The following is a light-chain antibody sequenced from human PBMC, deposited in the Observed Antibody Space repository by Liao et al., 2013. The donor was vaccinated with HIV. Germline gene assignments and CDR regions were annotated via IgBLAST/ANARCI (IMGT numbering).Light chain of an antibody. Sequence: SYGLTQPPSVSVSPGQTATITCSGDKLGEKYASWYQQKPGQSPVLVIYEDTKRPSGIPGRFSGSNSENTATLTISGTQPMDEADYYCQAWDSNTAYVFGTGTKVSVL. CDR2: EDT. V-gene: IGLV3-1*01. CDR3: QAWDSNTAYV. J-gene: IGLJ1*01. CDR1: KLGEKY.